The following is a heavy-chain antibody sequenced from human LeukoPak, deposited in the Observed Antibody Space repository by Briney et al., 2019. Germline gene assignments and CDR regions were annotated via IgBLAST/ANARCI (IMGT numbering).Heavy chain of an antibody. Sequence: GSSVKVSCKASGGTFSSYAISWVRQAPGQGLEWMGRIIPILGIANYAQKFQGRVTITADKSTSTAYMELSSLRSEDTAVYYCAGDGGGKGFDYWGQGTLVTVSS. CDR3: AGDGGGKGFDY. J-gene: IGHJ4*02. D-gene: IGHD3-16*01. CDR1: GGTFSSYA. V-gene: IGHV1-69*04. CDR2: IIPILGIA.